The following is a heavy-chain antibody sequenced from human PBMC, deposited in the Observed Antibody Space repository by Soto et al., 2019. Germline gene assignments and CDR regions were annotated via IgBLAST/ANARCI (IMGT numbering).Heavy chain of an antibody. CDR3: ARDRCTNGVCYAPSDY. Sequence: PGGLLRLSCATSGFTFSTYAMHWVRQAPGKGLEYVSAISSNGRSTYYANSVKGRFTISRDNSKNTLYLQMDSLRAEDMAVYYCARDRCTNGVCYAPSDYWGQGTLVTVSS. CDR1: GFTFSTYA. D-gene: IGHD2-8*01. CDR2: ISSNGRST. J-gene: IGHJ4*02. V-gene: IGHV3-64*01.